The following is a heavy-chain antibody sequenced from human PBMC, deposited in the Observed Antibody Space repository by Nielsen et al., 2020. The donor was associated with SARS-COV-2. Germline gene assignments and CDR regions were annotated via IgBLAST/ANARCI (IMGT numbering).Heavy chain of an antibody. Sequence: GESLKISCAASGFTFSSYAMSWVRQAPGKGLEWVSAISGSGGSTYYADSVKGRFTISRDNSKNTLYLQMNSLRAEDTAVYYCARALEFYGDYLSFDYWGQGTLVTVSS. D-gene: IGHD4-17*01. J-gene: IGHJ4*02. V-gene: IGHV3-23*01. CDR1: GFTFSSYA. CDR2: ISGSGGST. CDR3: ARALEFYGDYLSFDY.